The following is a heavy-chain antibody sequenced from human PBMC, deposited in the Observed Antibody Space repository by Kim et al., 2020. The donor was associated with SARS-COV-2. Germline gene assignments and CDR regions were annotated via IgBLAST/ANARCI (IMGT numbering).Heavy chain of an antibody. V-gene: IGHV3-72*01. CDR3: VRVSGNYYFDN. J-gene: IGHJ4*02. Sequence: TEYAASVKGRFLISRDDSENSLYLQMTSLKAEDTAMYYCVRVSGNYYFDNWGQGTLVTVSS. CDR2: T. D-gene: IGHD3-10*01.